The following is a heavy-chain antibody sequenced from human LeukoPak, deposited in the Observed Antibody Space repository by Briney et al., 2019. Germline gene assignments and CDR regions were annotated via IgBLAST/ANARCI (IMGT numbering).Heavy chain of an antibody. J-gene: IGHJ4*02. V-gene: IGHV4-4*07. Sequence: PSETLSLTCTVSGNSIRDYYWSWIRQPAGKGLEWIGRIYTSGSTDYNPSLKSRVTMSVDTSTNQFSLKLSSVTAADTAVYYCARDSGNYCFDYWGQGTLVTVSS. D-gene: IGHD1-26*01. CDR3: ARDSGNYCFDY. CDR1: GNSIRDYY. CDR2: IYTSGST.